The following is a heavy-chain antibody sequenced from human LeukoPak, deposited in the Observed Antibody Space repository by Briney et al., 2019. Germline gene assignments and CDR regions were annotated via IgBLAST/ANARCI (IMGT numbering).Heavy chain of an antibody. Sequence: SPKVSCKASGGTFSSYAISWVRQAPGQGLEWMGRIIPILGIANYAQKFQGRVTITADKSTSTAYMELSSLRSEDTAVYYCARDSSGHYYFDYWGQGTLVTVSS. CDR3: ARDSSGHYYFDY. J-gene: IGHJ4*02. CDR1: GGTFSSYA. V-gene: IGHV1-69*04. CDR2: IIPILGIA. D-gene: IGHD6-19*01.